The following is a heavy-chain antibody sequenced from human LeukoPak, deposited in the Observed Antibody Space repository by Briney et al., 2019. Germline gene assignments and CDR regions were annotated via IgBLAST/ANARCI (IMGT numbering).Heavy chain of an antibody. CDR1: GYTLTELS. J-gene: IGHJ5*02. Sequence: ASVKVSCKVSGYTLTELSMHWVRQAPGKGLEWMGGFDPEDGETIYAQKFQGRVTMTKDTSTDTAYMELSSLRSEDTAVYYCATVYSKLSYNWFDPWGQGTLVTVSS. CDR2: FDPEDGET. D-gene: IGHD1-26*01. V-gene: IGHV1-24*01. CDR3: ATVYSKLSYNWFDP.